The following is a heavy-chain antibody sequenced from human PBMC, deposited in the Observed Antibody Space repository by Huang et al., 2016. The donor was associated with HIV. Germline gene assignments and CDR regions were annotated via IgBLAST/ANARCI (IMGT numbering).Heavy chain of an antibody. CDR2: ISYDGRSD. CDR1: GFIFSNFG. CDR3: AKESRWFSDFDQ. V-gene: IGHV3-30*18. Sequence: QVQLVESGGGVVQPGTSLRLSCAASGFIFSNFGMHWVRRAPGKGVEWVAVISYDGRSDRYSDSVKGRFTISRDNDKNTLSLEMNRLRHDDTAVYYCAKESRWFSDFDQWGQGTLVTVSS. J-gene: IGHJ5*02. D-gene: IGHD2-15*01.